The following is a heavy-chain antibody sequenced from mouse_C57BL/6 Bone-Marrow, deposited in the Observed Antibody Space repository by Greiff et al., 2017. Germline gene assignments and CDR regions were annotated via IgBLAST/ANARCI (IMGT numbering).Heavy chain of an antibody. CDR3: AKMDGYYFSYAMDY. CDR2: IWRGGST. Sequence: VQLQQSGPGLVQPSQSLSITCTVSGFSLTSYGVHWVRQSPGKGLEWLGVIWRGGSTDYNAAFMSRLSITKDNSKSQVFFKMNSLQADDTAIYYCAKMDGYYFSYAMDYWGQGTSVTVSS. V-gene: IGHV2-5*01. D-gene: IGHD2-3*01. J-gene: IGHJ4*01. CDR1: GFSLTSYG.